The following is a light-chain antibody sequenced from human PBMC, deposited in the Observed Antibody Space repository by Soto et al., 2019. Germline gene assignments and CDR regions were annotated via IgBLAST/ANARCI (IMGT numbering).Light chain of an antibody. CDR1: QSVSSY. J-gene: IGKJ2*01. V-gene: IGKV3-11*01. CDR3: QQRSNWPPYT. CDR2: DAS. Sequence: EIVLTQSPATLSLSPGERATLSCRASQSVSSYLAWYQQKPGQAPRLLIYDASNKATGIPARFSGSGSGTDFTLTISCLEPEDFAVYYCQQRSNWPPYTFGQGTKLDIK.